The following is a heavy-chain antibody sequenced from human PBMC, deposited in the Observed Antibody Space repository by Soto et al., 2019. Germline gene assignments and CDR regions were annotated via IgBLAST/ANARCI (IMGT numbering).Heavy chain of an antibody. J-gene: IGHJ4*02. V-gene: IGHV5-51*01. CDR2: IYSGDSDT. CDR1: GYSFTANW. CDR3: ARHNHGFDY. Sequence: EVQLVQSGAEVKKPGESLKISCRDSGYSFTANWIAWVRQMPGKGLEWMGVIYSGDSDTRYSPSFQGQVTLSVDKSINTAYLQWSSLKASDTAMYYCARHNHGFDYWGQGTLVTVSS.